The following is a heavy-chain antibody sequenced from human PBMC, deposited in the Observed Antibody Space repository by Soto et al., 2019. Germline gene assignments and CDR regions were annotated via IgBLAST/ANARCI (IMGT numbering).Heavy chain of an antibody. CDR2: INPNNGAT. V-gene: IGHV1-2*02. CDR3: ARGVTAGVDY. CDR1: GYSFIAYF. D-gene: IGHD1-26*01. Sequence: QAQLVQSGAAVRKPGASVTVSCKASGYSFIAYFIHWVRQAPGQGFEWVGWINPNNGATNIARKFQGRVTMTRDTSINTAYMELSSLTSDDTAFYYCARGVTAGVDYWGQGTLVTVSS. J-gene: IGHJ4*02.